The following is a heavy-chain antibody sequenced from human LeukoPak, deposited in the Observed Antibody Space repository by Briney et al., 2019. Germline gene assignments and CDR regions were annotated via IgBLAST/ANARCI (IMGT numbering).Heavy chain of an antibody. CDR3: ARPSYDSSGYYYYDAFDI. Sequence: SETLSLTCVVYGGSFTGYYWSWIRQPPGKGLEWIGEINHSGSTNYNPSLKSRVTISVDTSKNQFSLKLSSVTAADTAVYYCARPSYDSSGYYYYDAFDIWGQGTMVTVSS. J-gene: IGHJ3*02. V-gene: IGHV4-34*01. CDR2: INHSGST. D-gene: IGHD3-22*01. CDR1: GGSFTGYY.